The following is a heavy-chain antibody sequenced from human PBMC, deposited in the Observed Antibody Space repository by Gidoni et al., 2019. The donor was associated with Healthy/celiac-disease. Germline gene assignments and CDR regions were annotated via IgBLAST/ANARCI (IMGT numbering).Heavy chain of an antibody. CDR1: GGRLSSYA. J-gene: IGHJ4*02. CDR3: ARSLSPYRYNDYPSDY. D-gene: IGHD1-20*01. Sequence: QVQLGQSGAEGKTPGSSVKVSCKASGGRLSSYAFSWVRQAPGQGLEWMGGISPISGATNYAQKFQGRLTITADESTSTAYMDLRSLRSADTAVYFCARSLSPYRYNDYPSDYWGQGTLVTVSS. CDR2: ISPISGAT. V-gene: IGHV1-69*12.